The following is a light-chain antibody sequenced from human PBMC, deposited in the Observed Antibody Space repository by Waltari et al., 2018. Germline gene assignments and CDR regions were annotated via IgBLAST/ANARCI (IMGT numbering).Light chain of an antibody. CDR1: QSVLYSSNNKNY. Sequence: DIVMTQSPDSLAVSLGERATINCKSSQSVLYSSNNKNYLAWYQQKPGQPPKLVIYWASTRETGVPDRFSGRGSGTDFTLTISSLQAEDVAVYYCQQYYNTPFTFGPGTKVDVK. CDR3: QQYYNTPFT. J-gene: IGKJ3*01. V-gene: IGKV4-1*01. CDR2: WAS.